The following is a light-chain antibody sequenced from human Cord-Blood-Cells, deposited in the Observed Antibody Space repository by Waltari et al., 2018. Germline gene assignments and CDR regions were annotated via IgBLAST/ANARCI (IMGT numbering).Light chain of an antibody. CDR1: SSDVGMYNL. J-gene: IGLJ2*01. CDR3: CSYAGSSTFGVV. CDR2: EGS. V-gene: IGLV2-23*03. Sequence: QSALTQPASVSGSPGQSITISCTGTSSDVGMYNLVLLYQQHPGKAPKLMIYEGSTRPSGVSTRSSGSKSGNTASLTISGLQAEDEADYYCCSYAGSSTFGVVFGGGTKLTVL.